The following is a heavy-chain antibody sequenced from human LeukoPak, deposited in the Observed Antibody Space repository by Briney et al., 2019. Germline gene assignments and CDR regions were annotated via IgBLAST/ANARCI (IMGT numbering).Heavy chain of an antibody. CDR1: GGSISSGSYY. V-gene: IGHV4-61*02. D-gene: IGHD5-18*01. J-gene: IGHJ4*02. Sequence: KPSQTLSLTFTVPGGSISSGSYYWSWTLQPPGKRLEWIGRIYTSGSTNYNPSLKSRVTISVDTSKNQFSLKLSSVTAADTAVYYCARELVYSYGHFDYWGQGTLVTVSS. CDR3: ARELVYSYGHFDY. CDR2: IYTSGST.